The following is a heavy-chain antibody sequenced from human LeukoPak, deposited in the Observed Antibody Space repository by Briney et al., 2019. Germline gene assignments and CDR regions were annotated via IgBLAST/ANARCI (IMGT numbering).Heavy chain of an antibody. D-gene: IGHD5-18*01. J-gene: IGHJ4*02. Sequence: GGSLRLSCAASGFTFSSYWMSWVRQAPGKGLEWVANIKQDGSEKYYVDSVKGRFTISRDKAKNSLYLQMNSLRAEDTAVYYCAQNQWIQLWFAYWGQGTLVTVSS. CDR1: GFTFSSYW. CDR3: AQNQWIQLWFAY. V-gene: IGHV3-7*01. CDR2: IKQDGSEK.